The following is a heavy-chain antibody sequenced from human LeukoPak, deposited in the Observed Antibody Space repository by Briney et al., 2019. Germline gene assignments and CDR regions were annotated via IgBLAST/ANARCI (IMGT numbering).Heavy chain of an antibody. Sequence: PGGSLRLSCAASGFTFSNYGMHWVRQAPGKGLEWVAVISYDGSNKYYADSVKGRFTISRDNSKNTLYLQMNSLRAEDTAVYYCAKYDSSGGFDYWGQGTLVTVSS. J-gene: IGHJ4*02. CDR2: ISYDGSNK. CDR1: GFTFSNYG. D-gene: IGHD3-22*01. V-gene: IGHV3-30*18. CDR3: AKYDSSGGFDY.